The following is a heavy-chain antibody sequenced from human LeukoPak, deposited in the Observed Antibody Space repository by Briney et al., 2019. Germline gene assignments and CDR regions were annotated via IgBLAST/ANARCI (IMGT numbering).Heavy chain of an antibody. CDR3: ARQFYSSSWYFDL. V-gene: IGHV4-34*01. J-gene: IGHJ2*01. CDR1: GGSFSGYY. Sequence: SETLSHTCAVYGGSFSGYYWSWIRQPPGKGLEWIGEINHSGSTNYNLSLKSRVTISVDTSKNQFSLKLSSVTAADTAVYYCARQFYSSSWYFDLWGRGTLVTVSS. D-gene: IGHD6-13*01. CDR2: INHSGST.